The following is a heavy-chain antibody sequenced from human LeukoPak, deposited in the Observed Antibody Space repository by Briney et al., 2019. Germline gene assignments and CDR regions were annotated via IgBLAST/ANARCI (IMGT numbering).Heavy chain of an antibody. CDR2: IYTSGST. CDR3: ARVRSSSWYGEGDWFDP. J-gene: IGHJ5*02. D-gene: IGHD6-13*01. CDR1: GGSISSGSYY. Sequence: TPSQTLPLTCTVSGGSISSGSYYWSWIRQPAGKGLEWIGRIYTSGSTNYNPSLKSRVTISVDTSKNQFSLKLSSVTAADTAVYYCARVRSSSWYGEGDWFDPWGQGTLVTVSS. V-gene: IGHV4-61*02.